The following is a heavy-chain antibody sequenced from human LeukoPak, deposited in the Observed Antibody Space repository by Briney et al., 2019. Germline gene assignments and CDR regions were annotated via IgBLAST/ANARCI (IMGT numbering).Heavy chain of an antibody. D-gene: IGHD6-13*01. CDR2: ISGSGAST. CDR1: GFTLRNYA. CDR3: AKYSAAGNSNYYYGMDV. Sequence: GGSLRLSCAASGFTLRNYAMSWVRQAPGEGLEWVSAISGSGASTYYADSVKGRITISSDNPKNTLYLQMNSLRAEDTAVYYCAKYSAAGNSNYYYGMDVWGQGTTVTVSS. V-gene: IGHV3-23*01. J-gene: IGHJ6*02.